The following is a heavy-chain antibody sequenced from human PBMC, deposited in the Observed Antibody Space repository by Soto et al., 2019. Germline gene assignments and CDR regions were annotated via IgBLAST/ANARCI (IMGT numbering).Heavy chain of an antibody. CDR3: ANWVGDGYRHYYFDY. CDR2: ISGSGGST. CDR1: GFTFSSYA. J-gene: IGHJ4*02. V-gene: IGHV3-23*01. D-gene: IGHD1-26*01. Sequence: EVQLLESGGGLVQPGGSLRLSCAASGFTFSSYAMSWVRQAPGKGLEWVSAISGSGGSTYYADSVKGRFTISRDNSKNPLYLQMNSLRAEDTAVYYCANWVGDGYRHYYFDYWGQGTLVTVSS.